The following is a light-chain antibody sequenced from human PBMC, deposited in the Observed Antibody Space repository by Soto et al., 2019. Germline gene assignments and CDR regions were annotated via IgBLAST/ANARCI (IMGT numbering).Light chain of an antibody. Sequence: DIQMTQSRFTLSASVGDRVTITCRTSEAISSWLAWYQQKPGKAPKLLIYRASSLESGVPSRFSGSGSGAEFTLTISSLQPDDFATYYCQPYDSYSGTFGPGTEVDIK. V-gene: IGKV1-5*03. CDR3: QPYDSYSGT. J-gene: IGKJ3*01. CDR1: EAISSW. CDR2: RAS.